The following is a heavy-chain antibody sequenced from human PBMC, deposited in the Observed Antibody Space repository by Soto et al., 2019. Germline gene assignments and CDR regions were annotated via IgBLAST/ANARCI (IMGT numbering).Heavy chain of an antibody. CDR1: GFTFSSYA. J-gene: IGHJ4*02. CDR3: AKPPDYNWNDY. V-gene: IGHV3-23*01. CDR2: VSGSGGST. D-gene: IGHD1-20*01. Sequence: GGSLRLSCAASGFTFSSYAMSWVRQDPGKGLEWISAVSGSGGSTYYADSVKGRFTISRDNSKDTLYLQMNNLRDEDTAVYYCAKPPDYNWNDYWGQGTLVTVSS.